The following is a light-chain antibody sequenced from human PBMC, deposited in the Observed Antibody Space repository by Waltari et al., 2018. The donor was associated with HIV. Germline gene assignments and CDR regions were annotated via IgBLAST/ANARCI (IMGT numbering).Light chain of an antibody. V-gene: IGKV3-15*01. CDR3: QQYNDWPRT. J-gene: IGKJ1*01. CDR2: GAS. CDR1: QSVSSN. Sequence: EIVMTQSPATLSVSPGERATLSCRASQSVSSNLPWYQQKPGQAPRLLIFGASTRATGIPARFSGGGSGTDFTLSISSLQSEDFALYYCQQYNDWPRTFGQGTKVEIK.